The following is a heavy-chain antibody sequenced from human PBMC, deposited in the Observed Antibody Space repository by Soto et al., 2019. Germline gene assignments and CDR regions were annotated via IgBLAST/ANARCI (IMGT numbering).Heavy chain of an antibody. Sequence: QLRLQESGPGRVKPSQTLSLTCAVSGGSISSGGYSWSWIRQPPGKGLEWIGYIYHSGSTYYNPSPKSRVTISVDRSKNQFSLKLSSVTAADTAVYYCARVPDRWGQGTLVTVSS. V-gene: IGHV4-30-2*01. D-gene: IGHD2-2*01. CDR3: ARVPDR. CDR2: IYHSGST. CDR1: GGSISSGGYS. J-gene: IGHJ5*02.